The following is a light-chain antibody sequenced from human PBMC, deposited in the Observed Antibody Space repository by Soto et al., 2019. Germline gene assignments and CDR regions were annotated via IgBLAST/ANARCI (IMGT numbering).Light chain of an antibody. CDR2: DAS. CDR3: QQYDNLPFT. Sequence: DIQMTQSPSSLSASVGDRVTITCQARQDISNYLNWYQQKPGKAPKLLIYDASNLETGVPSRFSGSGSGTDFTFTISSLQPEDIATYYCQQYDNLPFTFGPGTKVDSK. CDR1: QDISNY. V-gene: IGKV1-33*01. J-gene: IGKJ3*01.